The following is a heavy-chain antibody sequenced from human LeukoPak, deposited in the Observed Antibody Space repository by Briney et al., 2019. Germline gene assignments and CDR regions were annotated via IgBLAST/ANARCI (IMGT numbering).Heavy chain of an antibody. J-gene: IGHJ3*02. CDR3: ARDTRSVVVLRESAFDI. Sequence: GGSLRLSCAAFGFTFSSYSMNWVRQAPGKGLEWVSYISSSSSTIYYADSVKGRFTISRDNAKNSLYLQMNSLRAEDTAVYYCARDTRSVVVLRESAFDIWGQGTMVTVSS. CDR2: ISSSSSTI. D-gene: IGHD2-15*01. CDR1: GFTFSSYS. V-gene: IGHV3-48*01.